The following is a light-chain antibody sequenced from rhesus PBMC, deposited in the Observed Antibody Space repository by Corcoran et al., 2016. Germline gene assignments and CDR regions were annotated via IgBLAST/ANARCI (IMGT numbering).Light chain of an antibody. CDR3: QHSYGSPFT. V-gene: IGKV1-74*01. Sequence: DIQMTQSPSSLSASVGDRVTITCRASENVNNYLHWYQQKPGKTPELLIYKASTLQSGVPSRFSGSGSGTDFTFTISSLQPEDFATYYCQHSYGSPFTFGPGTKLDIK. J-gene: IGKJ3*01. CDR2: KAS. CDR1: ENVNNY.